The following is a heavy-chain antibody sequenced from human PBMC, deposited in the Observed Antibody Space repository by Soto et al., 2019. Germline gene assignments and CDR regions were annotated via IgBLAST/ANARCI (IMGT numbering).Heavy chain of an antibody. CDR2: IYYNGNT. V-gene: IGHV4-39*01. D-gene: IGHD1-1*01. Sequence: QLQLQESGPGLVKPSETLSLTCTVSGGSISSSPYYWAWIRQPPGKGLQWIGKIYYNGNTFYNPSLRSRVTISIDTSKSQFSLGLSSVTASDTAVYYCARHGPLTNNWNQLNCWGQGTLVTVSS. CDR1: GGSISSSPYY. J-gene: IGHJ4*02. CDR3: ARHGPLTNNWNQLNC.